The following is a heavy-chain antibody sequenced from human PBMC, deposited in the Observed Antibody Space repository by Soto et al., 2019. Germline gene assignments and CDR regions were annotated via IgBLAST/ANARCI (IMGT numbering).Heavy chain of an antibody. CDR1: GFTFSSFG. V-gene: IGHV3-30*18. Sequence: LRLSCAASGFTFSSFGMHWVRQAPGKGLEWVAVISFDGSNKYYADSVKGRFTISRDNSKNTLSLQMNSLKAEDTAVYYCAKDTSKYSNNWPAYYGLDVWGQGTTVTVSS. J-gene: IGHJ6*02. CDR2: ISFDGSNK. D-gene: IGHD1-1*01. CDR3: AKDTSKYSNNWPAYYGLDV.